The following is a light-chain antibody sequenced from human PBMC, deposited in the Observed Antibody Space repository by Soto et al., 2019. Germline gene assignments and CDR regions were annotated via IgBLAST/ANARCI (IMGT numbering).Light chain of an antibody. CDR3: QPYNNWPLT. CDR1: QFISSW. V-gene: IGKV1-5*01. Sequence: DIQMTQSPSTLSASVGDRVTITCRASQFISSWLAWYQQKPGQTPRLLIYDTSTRATGVPTRFSGSRSGAEFTLTINSLQSEDFAVYYCQPYNNWPLTFGGGTKVDIK. CDR2: DTS. J-gene: IGKJ4*01.